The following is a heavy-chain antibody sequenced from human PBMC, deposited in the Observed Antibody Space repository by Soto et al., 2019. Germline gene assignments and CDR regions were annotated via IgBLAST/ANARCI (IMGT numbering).Heavy chain of an antibody. Sequence: SQTLSLTCAISGDSVSSNSAAWNWIRQSPSRGLEWLGRTYYRSNWFNDYAESVKSRIIVNPDTSKNQFSLQLSSVSPEDTAVYYCARDQGALNFRGQGTTVTVSS. V-gene: IGHV6-1*01. CDR3: ARDQGALNF. CDR1: GDSVSSNSAA. D-gene: IGHD1-26*01. J-gene: IGHJ6*02. CDR2: TYYRSNWFN.